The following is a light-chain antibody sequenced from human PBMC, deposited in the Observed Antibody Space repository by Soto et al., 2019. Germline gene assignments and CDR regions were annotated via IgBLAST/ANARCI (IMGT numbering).Light chain of an antibody. CDR3: QQAKSFPIT. J-gene: IGKJ5*01. V-gene: IGKV1-12*01. CDR2: SAS. CDR1: QDIGNW. Sequence: DIQVTQSPPSMAASVGDRVTITCRASQDIGNWMTWYQQKPGKAPKLLIYSASTLVRGVPSRFSCSGSGTEFTLTISGLQPEDSLTYHSQQAKSFPITFCQGTRLDIK.